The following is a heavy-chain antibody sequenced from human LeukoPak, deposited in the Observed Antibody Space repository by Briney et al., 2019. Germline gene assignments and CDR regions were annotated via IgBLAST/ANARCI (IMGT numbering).Heavy chain of an antibody. D-gene: IGHD6-6*01. J-gene: IGHJ6*03. CDR1: GGSFSGYY. CDR3: ARGIAARPHYYYYMDV. CDR2: INHSGST. Sequence: SETLSLTCAAYGGSFSGYYWSWIRQPPGKGLEWIGEINHSGSTNYNPSLKSRVTISVDTSKNQFSLKLSSVTAADTAVYYCARGIAARPHYYYYMDVWGKGTTVTVSS. V-gene: IGHV4-34*01.